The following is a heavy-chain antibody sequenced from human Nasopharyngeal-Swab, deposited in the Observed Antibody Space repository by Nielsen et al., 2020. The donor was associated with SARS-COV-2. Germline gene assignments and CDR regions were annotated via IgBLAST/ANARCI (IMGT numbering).Heavy chain of an antibody. Sequence: SETLSLTCTVSGGSISSGGYYWSSIRQHPGKGLEWIGYIYYSGSTYYNPSLKSRVTISVDTSKNQFSLKLSSVTAADTAVYYCARGLMGYCSSTSCYAGDWFDPWGQGTLVTVSS. CDR1: GGSISSGGYY. J-gene: IGHJ5*02. CDR3: ARGLMGYCSSTSCYAGDWFDP. D-gene: IGHD2-2*01. V-gene: IGHV4-31*03. CDR2: IYYSGST.